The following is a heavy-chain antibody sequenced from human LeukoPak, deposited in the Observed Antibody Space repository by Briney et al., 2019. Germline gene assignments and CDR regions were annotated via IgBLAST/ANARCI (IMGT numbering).Heavy chain of an antibody. J-gene: IGHJ6*02. CDR3: ARARYCIGSTCPAGYYGMDV. V-gene: IGHV7-4-1*02. CDR2: INTNTGNP. D-gene: IGHD2-15*01. Sequence: ASVKVSCKASGYTFNSYPLNWVRQAPGQGLEWMGWINTNTGNPTYAQGFTGRFVFSLDTSVSTAYVEISSLKAEDTAVYYCARARYCIGSTCPAGYYGMDVWGQGTTVTVSS. CDR1: GYTFNSYP.